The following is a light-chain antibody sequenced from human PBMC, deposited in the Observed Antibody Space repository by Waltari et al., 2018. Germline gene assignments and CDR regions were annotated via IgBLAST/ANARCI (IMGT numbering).Light chain of an antibody. V-gene: IGKV2-30*01. CDR1: QSLLYSNGNTY. Sequence: DVVMTQSPLSLPVTPGQPASISCRSSQSLLYSNGNTYLSWYQQKPGQPPRRLIYEVSNQDSGVPDRFSGSGAGTDFTLKISRVEAEDVGVYYCGQGTHLPTFGQGTKVEIK. CDR3: GQGTHLPT. CDR2: EVS. J-gene: IGKJ1*01.